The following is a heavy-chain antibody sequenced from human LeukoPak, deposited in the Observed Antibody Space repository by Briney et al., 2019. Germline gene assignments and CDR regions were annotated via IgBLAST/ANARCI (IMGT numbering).Heavy chain of an antibody. D-gene: IGHD3-10*01. CDR3: ARGQVTMVRGVIRSVRFDP. CDR2: MNPNSGNT. Sequence: ASVKVSCKASGYTFTSYDINWVRQATGQGLEWMGWMNPNSGNTGYAQKFQGRVTITRNTSISTAYMELSSLRSEDTAVYYCARGQVTMVRGVIRSVRFDPWGQGTLVTVSS. CDR1: GYTFTSYD. V-gene: IGHV1-8*01. J-gene: IGHJ5*02.